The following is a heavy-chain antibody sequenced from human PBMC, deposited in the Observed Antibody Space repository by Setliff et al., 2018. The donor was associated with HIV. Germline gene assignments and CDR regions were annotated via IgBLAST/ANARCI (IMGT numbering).Heavy chain of an antibody. D-gene: IGHD2-2*01. CDR1: GDSMTSGSYY. J-gene: IGHJ4*02. CDR2: VTVNGAT. CDR3: ARQKKSSSWSPNDY. Sequence: SETLSLTCTVSGDSMTSGSYYWTWLRQPGGKRLEWIGRVTVNGATEYNPSLQSRVTISVDTSENQFSLKVKSVTATDTAVYYCARQKKSSSWSPNDYWGQGTLVTVSS. V-gene: IGHV4-61*02.